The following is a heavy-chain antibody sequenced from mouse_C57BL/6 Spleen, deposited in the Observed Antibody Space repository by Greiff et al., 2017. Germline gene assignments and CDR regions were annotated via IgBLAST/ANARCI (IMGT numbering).Heavy chain of an antibody. V-gene: IGHV5-4*01. Sequence: EVKVVESGGGLVKPGGSLKLSCAASGFTFSSYAMSWVRQTPEKRLEWVATISDGGSYTYYPDNVKGRFTISRDNAKNNLYLQMSHLTSEDTAMYYCARERSNYAWFAYWGQGTLVTVSA. CDR1: GFTFSSYA. J-gene: IGHJ3*01. D-gene: IGHD2-5*01. CDR3: ARERSNYAWFAY. CDR2: ISDGGSYT.